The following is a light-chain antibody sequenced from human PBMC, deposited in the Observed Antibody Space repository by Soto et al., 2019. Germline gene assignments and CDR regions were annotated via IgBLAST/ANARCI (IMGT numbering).Light chain of an antibody. V-gene: IGKV3-20*01. Sequence: EIVLTQSPGTLSLSPGARAPLSCRASQSVGSANFAWYQQKPGQAPRLLIYGASSRATGIPDRFSGSGSGTVFTLTISRLEPEDFAVYYCQQYGSSSWTLGQGTKVDIK. CDR1: QSVGSAN. CDR3: QQYGSSSWT. J-gene: IGKJ1*01. CDR2: GAS.